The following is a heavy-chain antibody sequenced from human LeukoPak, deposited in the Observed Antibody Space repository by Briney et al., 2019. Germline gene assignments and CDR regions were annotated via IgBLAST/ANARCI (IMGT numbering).Heavy chain of an antibody. Sequence: SETLSLTCTVSGYSISSGYYWGWIRQPPGQGLEWLGIIYHSGRTDYNPSLKHRVTISEDTSKNHLSLKLSSVTPADTVVYHCARAFRGIFGVFEVFYIWGEGRMVTVSS. V-gene: IGHV4-38-2*02. CDR1: GYSISSGYY. J-gene: IGHJ3*02. CDR2: IYHSGRT. D-gene: IGHD3-3*01. CDR3: ARAFRGIFGVFEVFYI.